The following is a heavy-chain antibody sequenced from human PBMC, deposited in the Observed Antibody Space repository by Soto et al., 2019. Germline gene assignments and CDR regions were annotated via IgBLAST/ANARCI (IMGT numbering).Heavy chain of an antibody. V-gene: IGHV1-69*06. D-gene: IGHD2-2*01. J-gene: IGHJ6*02. CDR3: ARGVENIGVVLDVFGYYGMDV. CDR2: IIPIFGTA. CDR1: GGTFSSYA. Sequence: SVKVSCKASGGTFSSYAISWVRQAPGQGLEWMGGIIPIFGTANYAQKFQGRVTITADKSTSTAYMELSSLRSEDTAVYFCARGVENIGVVLDVFGYYGMDVWGQGTTVTVSS.